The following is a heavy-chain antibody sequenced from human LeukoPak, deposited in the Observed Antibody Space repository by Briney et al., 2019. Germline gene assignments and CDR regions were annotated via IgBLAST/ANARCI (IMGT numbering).Heavy chain of an antibody. D-gene: IGHD3-10*01. CDR1: GFTFSTHD. CDR3: AKERDYRVSTSCDY. V-gene: IGHV3-48*04. J-gene: IGHJ4*02. CDR2: ISSRSSTI. Sequence: GGSLRLSCAASGFTFSTHDLNWVRQAPGKGLEWVSFISSRSSTIYYADSVKGRFTISRDNAKNSLYLQMNSLRAEDTALYYCAKERDYRVSTSCDYWGQGTQVTVSS.